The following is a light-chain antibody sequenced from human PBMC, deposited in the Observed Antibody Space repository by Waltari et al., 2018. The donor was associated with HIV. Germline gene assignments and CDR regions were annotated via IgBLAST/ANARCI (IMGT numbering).Light chain of an antibody. CDR1: SSDVGAYTR. J-gene: IGLJ1*01. CDR3: ISYTTSSTYV. Sequence: QSALTQPPSVSGSPGQSVTISCTGTSSDVGAYTRVSWYQQPPGTAPKLMIYEVNNRPSVVPARFSGSKSGNTASLTISGLQAEDEADYYCISYTTSSTYVFGTGTKVTVL. V-gene: IGLV2-18*02. CDR2: EVN.